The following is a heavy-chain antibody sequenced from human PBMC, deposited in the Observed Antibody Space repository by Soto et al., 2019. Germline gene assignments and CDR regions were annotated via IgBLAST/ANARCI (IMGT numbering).Heavy chain of an antibody. CDR3: ARDLRMYYYDSSGYYGDI. CDR2: IIPIFGTA. D-gene: IGHD3-22*01. Sequence: SVKVSCKASGGTFSSYAISWVRQAPGQGLEWMGGIIPIFGTANYAQKFQGRVTVTADESTSTAYMELSSLRSEDTAVYYCARDLRMYYYDSSGYYGDIWGQGTMVTVSS. J-gene: IGHJ3*02. CDR1: GGTFSSYA. V-gene: IGHV1-69*13.